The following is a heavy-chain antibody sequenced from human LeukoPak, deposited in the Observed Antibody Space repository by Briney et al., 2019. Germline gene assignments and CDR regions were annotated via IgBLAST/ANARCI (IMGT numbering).Heavy chain of an antibody. J-gene: IGHJ4*02. CDR3: ARVGDYYDSSDY. D-gene: IGHD3-22*01. V-gene: IGHV4-34*01. Sequence: SETLSLTCAVYGGSFSGYYWSWIRQPPGKGLEWIGEINHSGSTNYNPSLKSRVTISVDTSKNQFSLKLSSVTAADTAVYYCARVGDYYDSSDYWGQGTLVTVSS. CDR2: INHSGST. CDR1: GGSFSGYY.